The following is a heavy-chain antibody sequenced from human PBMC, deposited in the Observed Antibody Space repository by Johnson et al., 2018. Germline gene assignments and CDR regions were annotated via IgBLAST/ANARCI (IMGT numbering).Heavy chain of an antibody. V-gene: IGHV3-30*18. Sequence: QVQLVQSGGGVVQPGRSLRLSCAASRFTFSTYVMHWVRQAPGKGLEWVAATSFDGSKKNYADSVKGRFTISRDNSNTTLYLQMDRLRTEDTAGYYCAKGGSPYCFYDDRDGWGKGTTVTVSS. CDR2: TSFDGSKK. CDR3: AKGGSPYCFYDDRDG. J-gene: IGHJ6*03. CDR1: RFTFSTYV. D-gene: IGHD2-15*01.